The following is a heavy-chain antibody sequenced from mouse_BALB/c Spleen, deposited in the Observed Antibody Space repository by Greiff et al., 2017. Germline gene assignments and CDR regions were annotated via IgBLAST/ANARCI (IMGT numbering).Heavy chain of an antibody. Sequence: QVQLQQSGAELVRPGTSVKVSCKASGYAFTNYLLEWVKQRPGQGLEWIGVINPGSGGTNYNEKFKGKATLTADKSSSTAYMQLSSLTSDDSAVYFCARVGEGFDYWGQGTTLTVSS. V-gene: IGHV1-54*01. CDR1: GYAFTNYL. J-gene: IGHJ2*01. CDR3: ARVGEGFDY. CDR2: INPGSGGT.